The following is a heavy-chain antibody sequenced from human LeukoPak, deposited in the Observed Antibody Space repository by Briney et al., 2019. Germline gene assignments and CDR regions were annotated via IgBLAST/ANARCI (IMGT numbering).Heavy chain of an antibody. J-gene: IGHJ3*02. CDR2: INPSGGST. V-gene: IGHV1-46*01. CDR3: ARVRATIRRRGAFDI. Sequence: GASVKVSCKASGYTFTSYYMHWVRQAPGQGLEWMGIINPSGGSTSYAQKFQGRVTMARDTSTSTVYMELSSLRSEDTAVYYCARVRATIRRRGAFDIWGQGTMVTVSS. CDR1: GYTFTSYY. D-gene: IGHD5-24*01.